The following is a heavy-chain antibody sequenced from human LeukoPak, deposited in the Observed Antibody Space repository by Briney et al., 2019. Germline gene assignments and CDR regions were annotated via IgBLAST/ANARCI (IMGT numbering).Heavy chain of an antibody. CDR3: ARALGYCSGGSCYYAFDI. Sequence: GGSLRLSCAASGFTFSSYSMNWVRQAPGKGLEWVSSISSSSSYIYYADSVKGRFTISRDNAKNSLYLQTNSLRAEDTAVYYCARALGYCSGGSCYYAFDIWGQGTMVTVSS. CDR2: ISSSSSYI. D-gene: IGHD2-15*01. CDR1: GFTFSSYS. J-gene: IGHJ3*02. V-gene: IGHV3-21*01.